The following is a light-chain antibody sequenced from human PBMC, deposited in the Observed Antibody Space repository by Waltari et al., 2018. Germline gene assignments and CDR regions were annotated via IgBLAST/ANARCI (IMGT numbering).Light chain of an antibody. CDR3: QQYHTTLWT. V-gene: IGKV4-1*01. CDR1: QSVLYSSNNKNY. Sequence: DIVMTQSSDSLAVSLGERATINCKSSQSVLYSSNNKNYLAWYQQKPGQTPKLLIYWASTRESGVPDRFSGSGSGTDFTLTISSLQAEDVAVYYCQQYHTTLWTFGQGTKVEIK. J-gene: IGKJ1*01. CDR2: WAS.